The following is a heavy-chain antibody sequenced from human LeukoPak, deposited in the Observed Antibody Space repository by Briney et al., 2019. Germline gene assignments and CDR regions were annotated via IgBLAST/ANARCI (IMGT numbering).Heavy chain of an antibody. V-gene: IGHV3-23*01. CDR2: ISGSGGST. D-gene: IGHD5-18*01. CDR3: AKDREQLWLLGYFDY. CDR1: RFTFSSYA. Sequence: GGSLRLSCAASRFTFSSYAMSWVRQAPGKGLEWVSAISGSGGSTYYADSVKGRFTISRDNSKNTLYLQMNSLRAEDTAVYYCAKDREQLWLLGYFDYWGQGTLVTVSS. J-gene: IGHJ4*02.